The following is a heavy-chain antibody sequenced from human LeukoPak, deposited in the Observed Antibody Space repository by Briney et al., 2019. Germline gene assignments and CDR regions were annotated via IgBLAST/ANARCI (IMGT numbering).Heavy chain of an antibody. D-gene: IGHD6-19*01. CDR2: IYPGDSDT. CDR3: ARIPGAGYSNGWYRFDP. J-gene: IGHJ5*02. V-gene: IGHV5-51*01. CDR1: GYSFTSYW. Sequence: GESLKISCKGSGYSFTSYWIGWVRQMPGKGLEWMGIIYPGDSDTRYSPSFQGQVTISADKSVSTAYLQWSSLKAADTALYYCARIPGAGYSNGWYRFDPWGQGTLVTVSS.